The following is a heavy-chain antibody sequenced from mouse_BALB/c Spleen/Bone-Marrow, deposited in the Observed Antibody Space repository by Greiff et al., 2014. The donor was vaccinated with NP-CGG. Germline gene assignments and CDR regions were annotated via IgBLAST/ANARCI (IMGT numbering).Heavy chain of an antibody. Sequence: VNLQESGSVLVRPGTSVNLSCKASGFTFTSSWMHWAKQRPGQGLEWIGDIHPNSGNTYYNEKFKGKATLTVDSSSSTAYVDLSSLTSEDSAVYFCARSYRFWYFDVWGAGTTVTVSS. CDR1: GFTFTSSW. D-gene: IGHD2-14*01. CDR3: ARSYRFWYFDV. J-gene: IGHJ1*01. V-gene: IGHV1S130*01. CDR2: IHPNSGNT.